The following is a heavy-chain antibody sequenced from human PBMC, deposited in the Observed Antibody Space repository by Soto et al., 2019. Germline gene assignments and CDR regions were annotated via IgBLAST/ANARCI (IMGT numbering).Heavy chain of an antibody. D-gene: IGHD4-17*01. Sequence: LRLSCAASGFTFSSYAMHWVRQAPGKGLEWVAVISYDGSNKYYADSVKGRFTISRDNSKNTLYLQMNSLRAEDTAVYYCARGRWGRPHYYFDYWGQGTLVTGSS. V-gene: IGHV3-30-3*01. CDR3: ARGRWGRPHYYFDY. CDR2: ISYDGSNK. CDR1: GFTFSSYA. J-gene: IGHJ4*02.